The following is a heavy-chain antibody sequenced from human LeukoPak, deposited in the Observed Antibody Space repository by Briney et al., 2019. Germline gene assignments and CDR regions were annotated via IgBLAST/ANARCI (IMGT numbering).Heavy chain of an antibody. CDR2: IYYSGST. J-gene: IGHJ5*02. Sequence: SETLSLTCTVSGGSISSYYWGWIRQPPGKGLEWIGSIYYSGSTYYNPSLKSRVTISVDTSKNQFSLKLSSVTAADTAVYYCARRGGYPNWFDPWGQGTLVTVSS. CDR3: ARRGGYPNWFDP. D-gene: IGHD3-10*01. CDR1: GGSISSYY. V-gene: IGHV4-39*01.